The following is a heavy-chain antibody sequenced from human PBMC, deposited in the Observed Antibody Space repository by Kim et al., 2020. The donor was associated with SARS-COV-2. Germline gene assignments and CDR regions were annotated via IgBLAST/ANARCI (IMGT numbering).Heavy chain of an antibody. J-gene: IGHJ4*02. CDR2: INAENGNT. D-gene: IGHD4-17*01. Sequence: ASVKVSCKASGYTFTTKAFSWVRRAPGQGLEWMGWINAENGNTNYAQKFQGRLTVTTDTSTTTAYMELRSLKSDGTAVYYCARDCDYNVDYWGQGTLVTVSS. V-gene: IGHV1-18*01. CDR3: ARDCDYNVDY. CDR1: GYTFTTKA.